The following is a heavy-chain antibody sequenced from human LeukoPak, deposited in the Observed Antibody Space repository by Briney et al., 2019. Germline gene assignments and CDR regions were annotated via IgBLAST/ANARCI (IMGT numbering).Heavy chain of an antibody. J-gene: IGHJ6*03. CDR1: GGTISSYA. D-gene: IGHD3-10*01. CDR2: IIPIFGTA. V-gene: IGHV1-69*06. Sequence: ASVKVSCKASGGTISSYAISWVRQAPGQGLEWMGGIIPIFGTANYAQKFQGRVTITADKSTSTAYMELSSLRSEDTAVYYCARGPSITMIRGGQWYYYMDVWGKGTTVTISS. CDR3: ARGPSITMIRGGQWYYYMDV.